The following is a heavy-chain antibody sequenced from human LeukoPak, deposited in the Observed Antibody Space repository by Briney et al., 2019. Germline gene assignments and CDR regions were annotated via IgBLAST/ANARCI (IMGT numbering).Heavy chain of an antibody. Sequence: GGSLRLSCAASGFTFSSYAMSWVRHAPGKGLEWVSAIIGSGGSTYYADSMKGRFTISRDNPKNTLYLQMNSLRAEDTAVYSCAKVLSRPIVVVPAALGMDVWGQGNTVTVSS. CDR1: GFTFSSYA. J-gene: IGHJ6*02. V-gene: IGHV3-23*01. CDR3: AKVLSRPIVVVPAALGMDV. CDR2: IIGSGGST. D-gene: IGHD2-2*01.